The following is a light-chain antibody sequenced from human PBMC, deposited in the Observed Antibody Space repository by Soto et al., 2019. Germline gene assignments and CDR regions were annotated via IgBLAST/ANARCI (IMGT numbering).Light chain of an antibody. CDR2: DVN. Sequence: QSVLTQPASVSGSPGQSIIISCTGSSSDVGSYKYVSWYQQHPGKAPKLMIYDVNHRPSGVSNRFSGSKSGNTASLTISGLQAEDEADYYCNSYTTSSTLLFGGGTKLTVL. J-gene: IGLJ3*02. CDR1: SSDVGSYKY. V-gene: IGLV2-14*03. CDR3: NSYTTSSTLL.